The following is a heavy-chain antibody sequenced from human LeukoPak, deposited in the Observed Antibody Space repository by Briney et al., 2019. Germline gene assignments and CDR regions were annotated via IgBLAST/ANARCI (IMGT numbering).Heavy chain of an antibody. CDR3: AKGVYSSGATRDY. CDR1: GFTFSSCA. CDR2: IRDSGGST. J-gene: IGHJ4*02. D-gene: IGHD6-19*01. V-gene: IGHV3-23*01. Sequence: GGSLRLSCAASGFTFSSCAMNWVRQAPGKGLEWVSAIRDSGGSTYYADSVKGRFTISRDNSKNTLYLQMNTLRAEDTAVYYCAKGVYSSGATRDYWGQGTLVTVSS.